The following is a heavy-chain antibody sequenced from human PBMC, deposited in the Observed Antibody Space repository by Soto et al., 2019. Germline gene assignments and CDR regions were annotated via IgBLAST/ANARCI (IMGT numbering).Heavy chain of an antibody. CDR2: IYYSGST. V-gene: IGHV4-61*01. CDR3: ATTEEGGSSWPPYYYYGMDV. Sequence: PSETLSLTCTVSGGSVSSGRFYWSWIRQPPGKGLEWIGYIYYSGSTNYNPSLKSRVTISVDTSKNQFSLKLSSVTAADTAVYYCATTEEGGSSWPPYYYYGMDVWGQGTTVTVSS. D-gene: IGHD6-13*01. J-gene: IGHJ6*02. CDR1: GGSVSSGRFY.